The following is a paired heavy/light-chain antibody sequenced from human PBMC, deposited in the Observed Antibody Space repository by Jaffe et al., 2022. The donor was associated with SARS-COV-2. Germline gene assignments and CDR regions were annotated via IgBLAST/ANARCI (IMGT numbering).Light chain of an antibody. V-gene: IGLV1-44*01. CDR2: SNN. CDR1: SSNIGSNT. J-gene: IGLJ3*02. Sequence: QSVLTQPPSASGTPGQRVTISCSGSSSNIGSNTVNWYQQLPGTAPKLLIYSNNQRPSGVPDRFSGSKSGTSASLAISGLQSEDEADYYCAAWDDSLKGLVFGGGTKLTVL. CDR3: AAWDDSLKGLV.
Heavy chain of an antibody. Sequence: QVQLVESGGGLVKPGGSLRLSCAASGFTFSDYYMSWIRQAPGKGLEWVSYISSSGSTIYYADSVKGRFTISRDNAKNSLYLQMNSLRAEDTAVYYCARDAPQLWPTSLYYYYGMDVWGQGTTVTVSS. CDR3: ARDAPQLWPTSLYYYYGMDV. D-gene: IGHD5-18*01. J-gene: IGHJ6*02. CDR1: GFTFSDYY. V-gene: IGHV3-11*01. CDR2: ISSSGSTI.